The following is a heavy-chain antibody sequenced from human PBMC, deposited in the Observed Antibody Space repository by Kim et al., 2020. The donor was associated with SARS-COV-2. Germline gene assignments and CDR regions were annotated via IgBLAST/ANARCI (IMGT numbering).Heavy chain of an antibody. J-gene: IGHJ4*02. CDR1: GGSISSYY. D-gene: IGHD4-17*01. Sequence: SETLSLTCTVSGGSISSYYWSWIRQPPGKGLEWIGYIYYSGSTNYNPSLKSRVTISVDTSKNQFSLKLSSVTAADTAVYYCARADYVDYAMDYWGQGTLVTVSS. V-gene: IGHV4-59*01. CDR2: IYYSGST. CDR3: ARADYVDYAMDY.